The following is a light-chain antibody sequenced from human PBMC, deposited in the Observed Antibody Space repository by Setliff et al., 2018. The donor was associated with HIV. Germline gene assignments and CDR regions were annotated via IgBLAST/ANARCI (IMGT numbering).Light chain of an antibody. J-gene: IGLJ2*01. CDR1: KRDIGGYNS. Sequence: QSVLTQPASVSGSPRQSITISCSGTKRDIGGYNSVPWYQQHPGKVPKLIIYGVTNRPSGVSDRFSGSKSGNTASLTISGLQAEDEATYYCGSYTTRNTLIFGGGTKVTVL. CDR2: GVT. CDR3: GSYTTRNTLI. V-gene: IGLV2-14*01.